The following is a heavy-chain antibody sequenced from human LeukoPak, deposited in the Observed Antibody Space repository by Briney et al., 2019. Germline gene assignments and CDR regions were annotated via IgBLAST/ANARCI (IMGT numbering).Heavy chain of an antibody. D-gene: IGHD3-10*01. Sequence: GESLKISCAASGFTFSDYWMHWVRQAPGRGLVWVARINGDGSSTTYVESVRGRFTISRDNAKKTLYLQMNSLRAEDAAVYYCARDMYSMSSARGAYWGQGTLVTVSS. V-gene: IGHV3-74*01. CDR2: INGDGSST. J-gene: IGHJ4*02. CDR1: GFTFSDYW. CDR3: ARDMYSMSSARGAY.